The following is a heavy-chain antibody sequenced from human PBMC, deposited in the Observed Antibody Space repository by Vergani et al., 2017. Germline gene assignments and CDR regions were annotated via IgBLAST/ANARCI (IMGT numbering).Heavy chain of an antibody. D-gene: IGHD3-10*01. CDR1: GFTFSSYA. V-gene: IGHV3-23*01. CDR3: AKGGSGSYYNEDAFDI. Sequence: EVQLLESGGGLVQPGGSLRLSCAASGFTFSSYAMSWVRQAPGKGLEWVSAISGSGGSTYYADSVKGRLTISRDNSKNTLYLQMNSLRAEDTAVYYCAKGGSGSYYNEDAFDIWGQGTMVTVSS. CDR2: ISGSGGST. J-gene: IGHJ3*02.